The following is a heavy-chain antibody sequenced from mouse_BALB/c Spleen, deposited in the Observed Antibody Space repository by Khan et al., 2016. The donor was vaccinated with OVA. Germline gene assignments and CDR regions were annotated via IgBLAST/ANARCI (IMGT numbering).Heavy chain of an antibody. CDR2: ISYSGST. CDR3: ARRYYYGHYYFDV. CDR1: GYSITTDYA. J-gene: IGHJ1*01. D-gene: IGHD1-1*01. Sequence: VQLKESGPGLVKPSQSLSLTCTVTGYSITTDYAWNWIRQFPGNKLEWMGYISYSGSTNYHPSLKSRISIIRDTSKNQFFLQLNSVTTEDTATYFCARRYYYGHYYFDVWGAGTTVTVSS. V-gene: IGHV3-2*02.